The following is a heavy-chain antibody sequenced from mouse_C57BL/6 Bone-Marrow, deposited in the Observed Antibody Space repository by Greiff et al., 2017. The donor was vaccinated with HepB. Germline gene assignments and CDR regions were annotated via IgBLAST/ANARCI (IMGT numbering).Heavy chain of an antibody. CDR2: ISYDGSN. CDR1: GYSITSGYY. CDR3: ARATDFDY. V-gene: IGHV3-6*01. J-gene: IGHJ2*01. Sequence: DVHLVESGPGLVKPSQSLSLTCSVTGYSITSGYYWNWIRQFPGNKLEWMGYISYDGSNNYNPSLKNRISITRDTSKNQFFLKLNSVTTEDTATYYCARATDFDYWGQGTTLTVSS. D-gene: IGHD5-5*01.